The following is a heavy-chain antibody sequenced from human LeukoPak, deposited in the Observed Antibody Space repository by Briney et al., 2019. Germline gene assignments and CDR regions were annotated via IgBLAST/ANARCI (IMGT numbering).Heavy chain of an antibody. CDR2: INWNGGST. CDR3: ARAEYCSSTSCYMDYYYYMDV. D-gene: IGHD2-2*02. CDR1: GFTFDDYG. V-gene: IGHV3-20*04. J-gene: IGHJ6*03. Sequence: GGSLRLSCAASGFTFDDYGMSWVRQAPGKGLEWVSGINWNGGSTGYADSVKGRFTISRDNAKNSLYLQMNSLRAEDTALYYCARAEYCSSTSCYMDYYYYMDVWGKGTTVTVSS.